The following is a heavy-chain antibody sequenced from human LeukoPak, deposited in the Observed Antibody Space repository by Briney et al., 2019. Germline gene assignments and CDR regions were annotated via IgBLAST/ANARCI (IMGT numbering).Heavy chain of an antibody. J-gene: IGHJ4*02. Sequence: SETLSLTCSVSGGSIGTYYWSWIRQPPGKGLEWIGYIYYSGSTRHNPSLKGRVTISADTSKNQFSLKLNSVTAADTAVYYCARDSWGRFDYWGQGTLVAVSS. CDR3: ARDSWGRFDY. CDR1: GGSIGTYY. V-gene: IGHV4-59*01. CDR2: IYYSGST. D-gene: IGHD7-27*01.